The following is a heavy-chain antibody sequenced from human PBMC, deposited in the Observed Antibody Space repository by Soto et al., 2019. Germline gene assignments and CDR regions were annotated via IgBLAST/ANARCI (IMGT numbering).Heavy chain of an antibody. D-gene: IGHD2-21*02. CDR2: INPGGGRT. Sequence: QVQLVQSGAEVTKPGASVKLSCKASGYTFTSYYIHWVRQAPGQGLEWVAMINPGGGRTKNAQMFQGRVTLTRDTSAGTVNMELSSLTSDDTAVYYCARGRSCGGDCYLFDYWGQGSLVTVSS. CDR1: GYTFTSYY. J-gene: IGHJ4*02. V-gene: IGHV1-46*01. CDR3: ARGRSCGGDCYLFDY.